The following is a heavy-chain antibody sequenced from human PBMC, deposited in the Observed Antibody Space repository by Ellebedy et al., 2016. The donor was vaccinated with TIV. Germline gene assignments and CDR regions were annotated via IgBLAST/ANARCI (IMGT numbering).Heavy chain of an antibody. CDR2: TYYRSKWYN. V-gene: IGHV6-1*01. J-gene: IGHJ4*02. D-gene: IGHD5-24*01. Sequence: SQTLSLTXXISGDSVSSNSAAWHWIRQSPSRGLEWLGRTYYRSKWYNDYAVSVKSRITINPDTSKNQFSLQLNSVTPEDTAVYYCARSTGEMATNRVDYWGQGTLVTVSS. CDR1: GDSVSSNSAA. CDR3: ARSTGEMATNRVDY.